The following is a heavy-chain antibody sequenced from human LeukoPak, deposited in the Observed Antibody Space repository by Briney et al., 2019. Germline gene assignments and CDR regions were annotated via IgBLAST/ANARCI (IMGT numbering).Heavy chain of an antibody. Sequence: SETLSLTCAVYGGSFSGYYWSWIRQPPGKGLEWIGEINHSGSTNYNPSLKSRVTISVDTSKNQFSLKLSSVTAADTAVYYCASDSPGYSSGWYCWGQGTLVTASS. CDR3: ASDSPGYSSGWYC. CDR2: INHSGST. D-gene: IGHD6-19*01. V-gene: IGHV4-34*01. J-gene: IGHJ4*02. CDR1: GGSFSGYY.